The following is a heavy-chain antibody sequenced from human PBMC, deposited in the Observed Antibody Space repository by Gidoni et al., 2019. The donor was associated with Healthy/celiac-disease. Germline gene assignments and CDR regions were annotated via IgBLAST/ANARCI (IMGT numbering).Heavy chain of an antibody. D-gene: IGHD6-19*01. V-gene: IGHV3-64D*08. CDR3: VKDGGSSGWYEAFDF. Sequence: EVQRVESGGGLVHPGGSLRLSCSPSGFNFSSYAMHWVRPAPGKGLAYVSAISSNGGSTYYADYVKGRFTISRDNSKNTLYLQMSSLRAEDTAVYYCVKDGGSSGWYEAFDFWGQGTMVTVSS. J-gene: IGHJ3*01. CDR1: GFNFSSYA. CDR2: ISSNGGST.